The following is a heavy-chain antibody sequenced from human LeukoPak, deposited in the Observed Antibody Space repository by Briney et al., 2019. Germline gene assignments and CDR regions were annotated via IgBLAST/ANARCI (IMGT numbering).Heavy chain of an antibody. Sequence: GGSLRLSCAASGFSFSTSMMSWVRRVPGQGLEWVSTILQDAETAYYADSVRGRFTISRDNFKDTLFLQMSSLRAEDTAIYYCTKRDGQSFDYWGQGALVTVSS. V-gene: IGHV3-23*01. CDR2: ILQDAETA. D-gene: IGHD5-24*01. J-gene: IGHJ4*02. CDR3: TKRDGQSFDY. CDR1: GFSFSTSM.